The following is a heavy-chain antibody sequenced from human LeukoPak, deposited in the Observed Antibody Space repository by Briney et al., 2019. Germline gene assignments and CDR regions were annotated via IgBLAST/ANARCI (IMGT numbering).Heavy chain of an antibody. CDR2: ISWNSGSI. V-gene: IGHV3-9*01. Sequence: GGSLRLSCAASGFTFDDYAMHWVRQVPGKGLEWVSGISWNSGSIGYADSVKGRFTISRDNSKNTLYLQMNSLRTEDTAVYFCARDKMSSIAAAGLDYWGQGTLVTVSS. J-gene: IGHJ4*02. D-gene: IGHD6-13*01. CDR3: ARDKMSSIAAAGLDY. CDR1: GFTFDDYA.